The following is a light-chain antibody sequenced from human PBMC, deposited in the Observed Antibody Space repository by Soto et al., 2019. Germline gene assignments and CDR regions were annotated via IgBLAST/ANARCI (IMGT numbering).Light chain of an antibody. V-gene: IGLV7-46*01. J-gene: IGLJ2*01. CDR2: DTS. CDR3: LLSSSGDRVV. CDR1: TGAVTSGHY. Sequence: QAVVTQEPSLTVSPGGTVTLTCGSSTGAVTSGHYPYWFQQKPGQAPRTLIYDTSNKHSWTPARFSGSLLGGKAALTLSGAQPEDEAEHYCLLSSSGDRVVFGVEPKLTVL.